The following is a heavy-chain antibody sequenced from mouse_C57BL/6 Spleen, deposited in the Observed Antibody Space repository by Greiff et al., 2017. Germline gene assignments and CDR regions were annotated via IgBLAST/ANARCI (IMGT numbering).Heavy chain of an antibody. CDR1: GYTFTDYN. CDR3: ARGGGNWVFAY. CDR2: INPNNGGT. J-gene: IGHJ3*01. V-gene: IGHV1-18*01. D-gene: IGHD4-1*01. Sequence: DVKLQESGPELVKPGASVKIPCKASGYTFTDYNMDWVKQSHGKSLEWIGDINPNNGGTIYNQKFKGKATLTVDKSSSTAYMALRSLTSADTAVYYCARGGGNWVFAYWGQGTLVTVAA.